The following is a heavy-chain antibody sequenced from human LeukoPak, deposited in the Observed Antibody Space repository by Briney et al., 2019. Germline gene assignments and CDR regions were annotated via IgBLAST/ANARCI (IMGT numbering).Heavy chain of an antibody. V-gene: IGHV4-38-2*02. CDR2: IYHSGST. J-gene: IGHJ4*02. CDR1: GYSIGSGYY. Sequence: SETLSLTCTVSGYSIGSGYYWGWIRQPPGKGLEWIGSIYHSGSTYYNPSLKGRVTISVDTSKNQFSLKLSSVTAADTAVYYCARDRIQLWLPQFDYWGQGTLVTVSS. D-gene: IGHD5-18*01. CDR3: ARDRIQLWLPQFDY.